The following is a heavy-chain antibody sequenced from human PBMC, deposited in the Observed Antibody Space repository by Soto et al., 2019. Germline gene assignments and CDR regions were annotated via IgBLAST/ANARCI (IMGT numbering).Heavy chain of an antibody. CDR1: GYTFTSYA. CDR3: ARGPGGPDGPGDY. J-gene: IGHJ4*02. CDR2: INAGNGNT. D-gene: IGHD2-15*01. Sequence: ASVKVSCKASGYTFTSYAMHWVRHAPGEMLEWMGWINAGNGNTKYSQKFQGRVTITRDTSASTAYMELSSLRSEDTAVYYCARGPGGPDGPGDYWGQGTLVTVSS. V-gene: IGHV1-3*01.